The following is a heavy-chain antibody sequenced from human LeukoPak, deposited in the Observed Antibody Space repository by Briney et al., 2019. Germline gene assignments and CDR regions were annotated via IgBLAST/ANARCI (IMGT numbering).Heavy chain of an antibody. V-gene: IGHV3-23*01. CDR1: GFSFSSFA. CDR3: ARGQEFDDGVFDS. Sequence: GGSLRLSCAASGFSFSSFAMAWVRQAPGKGLEWVSTIRSNGATAYNADSVKGRFTISRDNSKNTVYLQMNSLRVEDTAIYYCARGQEFDDGVFDSWGQGTLVTVSS. CDR2: IRSNGATA. D-gene: IGHD1-1*01. J-gene: IGHJ4*02.